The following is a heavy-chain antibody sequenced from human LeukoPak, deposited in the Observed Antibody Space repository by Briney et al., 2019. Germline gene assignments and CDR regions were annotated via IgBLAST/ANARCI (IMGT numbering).Heavy chain of an antibody. CDR2: IRYDGSNK. D-gene: IGHD4-17*01. CDR3: AKATVTTEWAFDI. CDR1: GFTFSSYG. V-gene: IGHV3-30*02. Sequence: GGSLRLSCAASGFTFSSYGMRWVRQAPGKGLEWVAFIRYDGSNKYYADSVKGRFTISRDNSKNTLYLQMNSLRAEDTAVYYCAKATVTTEWAFDIWGQGTMVTVSS. J-gene: IGHJ3*02.